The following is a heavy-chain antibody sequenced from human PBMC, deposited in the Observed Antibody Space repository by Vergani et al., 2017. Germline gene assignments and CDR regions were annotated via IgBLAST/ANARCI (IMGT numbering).Heavy chain of an antibody. D-gene: IGHD3-3*01. Sequence: EVQLVESGGGVVRPGGSLRLSCAASGFTFDDYGMSWVRQAPGKGLEWVSGINWNGGSTGYADSVKGRFTISRDNAKNSLYLQMNSLRAEDTALYYCARERNAYYDFWSGYYTQYYFDYWGQGTLVNVSS. J-gene: IGHJ4*02. CDR3: ARERNAYYDFWSGYYTQYYFDY. V-gene: IGHV3-20*04. CDR2: INWNGGST. CDR1: GFTFDDYG.